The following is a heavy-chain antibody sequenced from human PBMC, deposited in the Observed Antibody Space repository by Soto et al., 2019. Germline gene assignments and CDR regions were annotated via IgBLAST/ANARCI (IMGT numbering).Heavy chain of an antibody. CDR1: GFTFSSYA. CDR2: ISYDGSNK. CDR3: AREGHGFDY. Sequence: QVQLVESGGGVDQPGRSLRLSCAASGFTFSSYAMHWVRQAPGKGLEWVAVISYDGSNKYYADSVKGRFTISRDNSKNTLYMQMNSLRAEDTAVYYCAREGHGFDYWGQGTLVTVSS. J-gene: IGHJ4*02. D-gene: IGHD3-10*01. V-gene: IGHV3-30-3*01.